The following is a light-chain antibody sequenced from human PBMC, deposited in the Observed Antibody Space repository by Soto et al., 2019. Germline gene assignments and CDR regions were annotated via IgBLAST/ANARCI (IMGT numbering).Light chain of an antibody. CDR2: EDS. CDR3: GSYAGSSTSWV. CDR1: SSDAGNYNF. Sequence: QSALTQPASVSGSPGQSITISCTGTSSDAGNYNFVSWYQQHPGKAPKVIIYEDSTRPSGVSNRISGSKSGNTASLTIAGLKAEDEADYYCGSYAGSSTSWVFGGGTKLTVL. V-gene: IGLV2-23*01. J-gene: IGLJ3*02.